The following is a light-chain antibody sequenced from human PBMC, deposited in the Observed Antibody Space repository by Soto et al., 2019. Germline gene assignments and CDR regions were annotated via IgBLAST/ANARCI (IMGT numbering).Light chain of an antibody. CDR2: DNN. CDR3: GTWDSSLSAGV. Sequence: QSVLTQPPSVSAAPGQKVTISCSGGSSNIGKNYVSWSQQLPGTVPKLLIYDNNKRPSGIPDRFSGYKSGTSATLGITGLKTGDEADYYCGTWDSSLSAGVFGGGTKLTVL. CDR1: SSNIGKNY. J-gene: IGLJ2*01. V-gene: IGLV1-51*01.